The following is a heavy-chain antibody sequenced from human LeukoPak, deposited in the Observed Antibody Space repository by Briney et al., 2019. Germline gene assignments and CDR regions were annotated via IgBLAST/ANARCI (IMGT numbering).Heavy chain of an antibody. CDR1: GYSFTNYW. V-gene: IGHV5-51*01. Sequence: GESLKISCKGSGYSFTNYWIACVRQMPGKGLVWMVFVYPGNFDIRYSPSFQGQVTIAAAKSISTALLQWSSLKASDTAMYFCARRPWNSGIYNNYSGMDVWGAGTTVTVSS. D-gene: IGHD3-10*01. CDR3: ARRPWNSGIYNNYSGMDV. CDR2: VYPGNFDI. J-gene: IGHJ6*01.